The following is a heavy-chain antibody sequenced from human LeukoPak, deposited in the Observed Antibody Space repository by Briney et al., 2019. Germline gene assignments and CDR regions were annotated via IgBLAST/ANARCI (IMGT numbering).Heavy chain of an antibody. J-gene: IGHJ5*02. CDR2: INHSGST. CDR1: GGSFSGYY. V-gene: IGHV4-34*01. D-gene: IGHD6-13*01. Sequence: PSETLSLTCAVYGGSFSGYYWSWIRQPPGKGLEWIGEINHSGSTNYNPPLKSRVTISVDTSKNQFSLKLSSVTAADTAVYYCARHPHSSSWYFDWFDPWGQGTLVTVSS. CDR3: ARHPHSSSWYFDWFDP.